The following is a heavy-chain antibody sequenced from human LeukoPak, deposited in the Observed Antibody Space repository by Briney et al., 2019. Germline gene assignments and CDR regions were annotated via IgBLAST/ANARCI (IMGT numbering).Heavy chain of an antibody. Sequence: GRSLRLSCAASGFTFSSYAMHWVRQAPGKGLEWVAVISYDGSNKYYADSVKGRFTISRDNSKNTLYLQMNSLRAEDTAVYYCARVLGDYDILTGSVPYYYYGMDVWGQGTTVTVSS. D-gene: IGHD3-9*01. CDR2: ISYDGSNK. J-gene: IGHJ6*02. CDR3: ARVLGDYDILTGSVPYYYYGMDV. V-gene: IGHV3-30-3*01. CDR1: GFTFSSYA.